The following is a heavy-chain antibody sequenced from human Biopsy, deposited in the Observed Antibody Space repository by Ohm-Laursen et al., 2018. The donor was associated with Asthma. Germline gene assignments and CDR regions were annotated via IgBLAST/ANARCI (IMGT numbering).Heavy chain of an antibody. CDR3: ARKAGSCISRTCYSLDF. CDR1: GGAFNTYV. CDR2: INSVFGTT. Sequence: SVKVSCKSLGGAFNTYVIGWVRQAPGQGLEWMGGINSVFGTTTYPQKFQDRVTITADDSTSTVYMELSSLRSEGTAVYYCARKAGSCISRTCYSLDFWGQGTLVTVSS. D-gene: IGHD2-2*01. J-gene: IGHJ4*02. V-gene: IGHV1-69*13.